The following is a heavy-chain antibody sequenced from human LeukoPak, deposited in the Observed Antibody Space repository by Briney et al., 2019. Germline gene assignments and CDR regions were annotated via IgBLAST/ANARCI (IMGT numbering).Heavy chain of an antibody. CDR3: AKRAGCSHYFYS. CDR2: ISGSGGCS. Sequence: GGSLRLSCAAPRFHFSSYAMNSVRQAPGKGLEWVSGISGSGGCSHYADSVKGRFTISRDNSKNTLYLQINSLRNEHTALCVCAKRAGCSHYFYSWGQGTLVSVSS. J-gene: IGHJ4*02. V-gene: IGHV3-23*01. CDR1: RFHFSSYA. D-gene: IGHD6-19*01.